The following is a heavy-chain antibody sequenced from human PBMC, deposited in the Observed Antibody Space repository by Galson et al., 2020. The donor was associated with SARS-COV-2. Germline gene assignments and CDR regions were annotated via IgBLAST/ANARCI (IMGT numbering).Heavy chain of an antibody. D-gene: IGHD3-10*01. CDR3: ARAIPTMARGTNWFDP. V-gene: IGHV4-59*01. CDR1: GGSISSYY. Sequence: SETLSLTCTVSGGSISSYYWSWIRQPPGKGLEWIGYIYYSGRTNYNPSLKSRVTISVDTSKNQFSLKLSSVTAADTAVYYCARAIPTMARGTNWFDPWGQGTLVTVSS. CDR2: IYYSGRT. J-gene: IGHJ5*02.